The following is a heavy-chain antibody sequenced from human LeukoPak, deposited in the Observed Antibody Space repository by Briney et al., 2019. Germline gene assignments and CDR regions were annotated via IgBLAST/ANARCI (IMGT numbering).Heavy chain of an antibody. CDR2: ISGDGGST. Sequence: GGSLRLTRASSGFTFHDYAMHWVGQAPGKGLEWVSLISGDGGSTYYADSVKGRFTISRDNSKNSVYLKMNSLRTEDTALYYCAYCLAAAIYYAFDNWGQGTMVTVSS. J-gene: IGHJ3*02. D-gene: IGHD2-2*01. V-gene: IGHV3-43*02. CDR1: GFTFHDYA. CDR3: AYCLAAAIYYAFDN.